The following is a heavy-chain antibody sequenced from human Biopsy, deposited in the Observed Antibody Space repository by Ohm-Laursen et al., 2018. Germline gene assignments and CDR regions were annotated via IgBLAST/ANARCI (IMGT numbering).Heavy chain of an antibody. D-gene: IGHD3-22*01. Sequence: GTLSLTCSVSGGSMTGYEWSWIRLAPGKGLEWIGYIYYSGGTKYNPSLASRVTFSVDMSKSQFSLKLYSVTAADTAVYYCARDDYFDSNGYCWFDPWGQGTLVTVSS. CDR1: GGSMTGYE. J-gene: IGHJ5*02. CDR2: IYYSGGT. V-gene: IGHV4-59*01. CDR3: ARDDYFDSNGYCWFDP.